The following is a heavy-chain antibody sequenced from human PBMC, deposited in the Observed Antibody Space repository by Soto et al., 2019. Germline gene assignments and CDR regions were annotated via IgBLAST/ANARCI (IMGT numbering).Heavy chain of an antibody. Sequence: QVTLKESGPVPVKSTETLTLTCTVSGFSLSNTRMGVSWIRQPPGKALEWLAHIFSDDEKSYSTSLKSRLTISKDTSKSQVVLTMTNMDPVDTATYYCTRGETTGYSSGWYWFDPWGQGTLVTVSS. V-gene: IGHV2-26*01. CDR2: IFSDDEK. D-gene: IGHD6-19*01. J-gene: IGHJ5*02. CDR1: GFSLSNTRMG. CDR3: TRGETTGYSSGWYWFDP.